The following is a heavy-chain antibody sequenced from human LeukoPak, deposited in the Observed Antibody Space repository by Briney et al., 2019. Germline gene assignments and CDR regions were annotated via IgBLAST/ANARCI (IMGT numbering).Heavy chain of an antibody. J-gene: IGHJ4*02. D-gene: IGHD2-2*01. V-gene: IGHV4-39*02. CDR1: SGSISSSSYY. CDR3: AREGAGAYCSSTSCYPKTYFDY. CDR2: IYYSGST. Sequence: SETLSLTCTVSSGSISSSSYYWGWIRQPPGKGLEWIGSIYYSGSTYYNPSLKSRVTISVDTSKNQFSLKLSSVTAADTAVYYCAREGAGAYCSSTSCYPKTYFDYWGQGTLVTVSS.